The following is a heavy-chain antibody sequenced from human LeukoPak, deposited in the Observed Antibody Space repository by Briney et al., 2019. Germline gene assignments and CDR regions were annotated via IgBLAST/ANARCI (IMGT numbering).Heavy chain of an antibody. CDR2: IKEDGSDK. V-gene: IGHV3-7*01. D-gene: IGHD4-23*01. CDR3: ARENGGEEFDY. J-gene: IGHJ4*02. Sequence: PGGSLRLSCAASGFTFSNYWMRWVRQAPGKGLEWVANIKEDGSDKHYMDSVKGRFTISRDNAKNSLFLQMNSLTAEDTAVYYCARENGGEEFDYWGQGTLVTVSS. CDR1: GFTFSNYW.